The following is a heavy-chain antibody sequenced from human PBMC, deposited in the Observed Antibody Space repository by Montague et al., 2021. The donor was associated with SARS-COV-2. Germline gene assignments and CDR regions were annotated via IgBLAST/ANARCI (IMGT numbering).Heavy chain of an antibody. CDR1: GGSITSYY. V-gene: IGHV4-59*12. CDR2: IYHSGST. J-gene: IGHJ4*02. CDR3: ARDRGVQYQLQTPFYFDY. D-gene: IGHD2-2*01. Sequence: SETLSLTCTVSGGSITSYYWSWIRQPPGKGLEWIGEIYHSGSTNHNPSLKSRVTISVDTSKNQFSLRLSSVTAADTAVYYCARDRGVQYQLQTPFYFDYWGQGTLVTVSS.